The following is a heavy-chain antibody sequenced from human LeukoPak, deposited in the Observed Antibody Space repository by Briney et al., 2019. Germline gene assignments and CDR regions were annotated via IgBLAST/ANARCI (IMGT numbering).Heavy chain of an antibody. CDR1: GYSISSGYY. V-gene: IGHV4-38-2*02. J-gene: IGHJ4*02. D-gene: IGHD5-18*01. CDR2: IYHRWST. CDR3: ASALGETGYSYGL. Sequence: SSETLSLTCTVSGYSISSGYYWGLIRQAPGKGLEGIWGIYHRWSTYYNPALKGRVTISVDTSKNQFSLKLSSVTAEDTAVYYCASALGETGYSYGLWGQGTLVTVSS.